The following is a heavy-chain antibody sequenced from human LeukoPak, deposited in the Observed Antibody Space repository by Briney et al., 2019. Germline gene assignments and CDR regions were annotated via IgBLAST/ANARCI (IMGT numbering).Heavy chain of an antibody. Sequence: GASVKVSCKVSGYTLTELSMHWVRQAPGKGLEWMGGFDPEDGETIYAQKFQGRVTMTEDTSTDTAYMELSSLRSEDTAVYYCATFGVRGVLYYYYMDVWGKGTTVTVSS. CDR2: FDPEDGET. D-gene: IGHD3-10*01. CDR1: GYTLTELS. CDR3: ATFGVRGVLYYYYMDV. J-gene: IGHJ6*03. V-gene: IGHV1-24*01.